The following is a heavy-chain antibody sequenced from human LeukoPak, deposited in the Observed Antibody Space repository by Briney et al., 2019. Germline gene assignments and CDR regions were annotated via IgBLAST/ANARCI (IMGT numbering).Heavy chain of an antibody. D-gene: IGHD1-14*01. V-gene: IGHV3-30-3*01. J-gene: IGHJ4*02. Sequence: PGGSLRLSCAASGFTFSSYAMHWVRQAPGKGLEWVAVISYDGSNKYYADSVKGRFTISRDNSKNTLYLQMNSLRAEDTAVYYCARENWYQSEYFDYWGQGTLVTVSS. CDR3: ARENWYQSEYFDY. CDR2: ISYDGSNK. CDR1: GFTFSSYA.